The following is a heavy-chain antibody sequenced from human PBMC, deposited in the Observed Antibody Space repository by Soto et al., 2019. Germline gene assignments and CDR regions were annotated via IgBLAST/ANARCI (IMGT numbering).Heavy chain of an antibody. V-gene: IGHV3-30-3*01. CDR3: ARGMFYYDSSGYYPPYY. CDR2: ISYDGSNK. D-gene: IGHD3-22*01. Sequence: QVQLVESGGGVVQPGRSLRLSCATSGFTFSNSAMHWVRQAPGKGLEWVAVISYDGSNKYYADSVKGRFTISRDNSKNTLYMQINSLRAEDTAVYYCARGMFYYDSSGYYPPYYWGQGTLVTVSS. CDR1: GFTFSNSA. J-gene: IGHJ4*02.